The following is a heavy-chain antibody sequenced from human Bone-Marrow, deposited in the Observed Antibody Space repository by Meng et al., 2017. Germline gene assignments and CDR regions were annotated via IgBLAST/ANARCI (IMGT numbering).Heavy chain of an antibody. D-gene: IGHD3-10*01. CDR2: IFHTGNT. J-gene: IGHJ4*02. CDR3: ARVDWSGGNPIDS. V-gene: IGHV4-4*02. Sequence: QVQLQESGPGLVRPSETLSLTCTVSGGSIISINWWTWVRHPPGKGLEWIGEIFHTGNTNFHPSLKSRVTISVDKSKNQFSLKLNSVTAADTAVYYCARVDWSGGNPIDSWGQGTLVTVSS. CDR1: GGSIISINW.